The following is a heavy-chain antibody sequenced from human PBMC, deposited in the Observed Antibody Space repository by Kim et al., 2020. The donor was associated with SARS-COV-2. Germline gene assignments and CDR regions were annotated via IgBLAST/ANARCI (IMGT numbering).Heavy chain of an antibody. J-gene: IGHJ5*02. CDR1: GGSISSYY. D-gene: IGHD3-3*01. CDR3: ARQSDFGWVWFDP. Sequence: SETLSLTCTVSGGSISSYYWSWIRQPPGKGLEWIGYIYYSGSTNYNPSLKSRVTISVDTSKNQFSLKLSSVTAADTAVYYCARQSDFGWVWFDPWGQGTL. V-gene: IGHV4-59*08. CDR2: IYYSGST.